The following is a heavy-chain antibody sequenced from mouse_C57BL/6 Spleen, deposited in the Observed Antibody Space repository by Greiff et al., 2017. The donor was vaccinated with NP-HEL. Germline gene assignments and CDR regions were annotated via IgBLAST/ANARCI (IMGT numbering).Heavy chain of an antibody. Sequence: VKLQQSGPELVKPGASVKISCKASGYAFSSSWMNWVKQRPGKGLEWIGRIYPGDGDTNYNGKFKGKATLTADKSSSTAYMQLSSLTSEDSTVYFCARFGKGGFDYWGQGTTLTVSS. CDR3: ARFGKGGFDY. CDR2: IYPGDGDT. CDR1: GYAFSSSW. J-gene: IGHJ2*01. D-gene: IGHD2-1*01. V-gene: IGHV1-82*01.